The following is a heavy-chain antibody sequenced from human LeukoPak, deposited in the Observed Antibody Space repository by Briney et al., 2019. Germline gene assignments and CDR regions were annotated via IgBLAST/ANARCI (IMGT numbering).Heavy chain of an antibody. CDR2: INTNTGNP. CDR3: ARVASPYYGSGSSYPNAGDY. Sequence: ASVKVSCKASGYTFTSYAMNWVRQAPGQGLEWMGWINTNTGNPTYAQGFTGRFVFSLDTSVSTAYLQISSLKAEDTAVYYCARVASPYYGSGSSYPNAGDYWGQGTLVTVSS. V-gene: IGHV7-4-1*02. J-gene: IGHJ4*02. CDR1: GYTFTSYA. D-gene: IGHD3-10*01.